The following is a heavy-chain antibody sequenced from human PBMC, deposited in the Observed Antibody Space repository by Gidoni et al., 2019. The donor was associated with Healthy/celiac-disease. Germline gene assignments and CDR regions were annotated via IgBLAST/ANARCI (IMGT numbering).Heavy chain of an antibody. J-gene: IGHJ4*02. Sequence: EVQLVESGGGLVQPGGSLRLSCAASGFTFSSYSMNWVRQAPGKGLGWVSYISSSSSTIYYADSVKGRFTISRDNAKNSLYLQMNSLRAEDTAVYYCARDGFRTRGDYWGQGTLVTVSS. CDR3: ARDGFRTRGDY. CDR2: ISSSSSTI. V-gene: IGHV3-48*01. CDR1: GFTFSSYS.